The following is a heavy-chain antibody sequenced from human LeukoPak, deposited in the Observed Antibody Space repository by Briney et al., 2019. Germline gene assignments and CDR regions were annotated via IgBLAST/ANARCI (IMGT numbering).Heavy chain of an antibody. Sequence: SVKVSCKASGGTFSSYAISWVRQAPGQGLEWMGGIIPIFGTANYAQKFQGRVTITAGESTSTAYMELSSLRSEDTAVYYCADNIGNSGYAFDIWGQGTMVTVSS. CDR1: GGTFSSYA. CDR2: IIPIFGTA. J-gene: IGHJ3*02. D-gene: IGHD6-25*01. CDR3: ADNIGNSGYAFDI. V-gene: IGHV1-69*13.